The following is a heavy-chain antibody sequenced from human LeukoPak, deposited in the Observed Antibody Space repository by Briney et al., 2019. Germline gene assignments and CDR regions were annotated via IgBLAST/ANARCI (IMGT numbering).Heavy chain of an antibody. V-gene: IGHV5-10-1*01. CDR2: IDPSDSYT. Sequence: GESLKISCKGSGYSFTSYWISWVRQMPGKGLEWMGRIDPSDSYTNCSPSFQGHVTISADKSISTAYLQWSSLKASDTAMYYCAGLSSKQWLVHPVDYWGQGTLVTVSS. J-gene: IGHJ4*02. CDR3: AGLSSKQWLVHPVDY. D-gene: IGHD6-19*01. CDR1: GYSFTSYW.